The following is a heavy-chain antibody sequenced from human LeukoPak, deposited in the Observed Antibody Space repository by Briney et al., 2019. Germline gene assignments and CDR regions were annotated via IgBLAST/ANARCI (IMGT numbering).Heavy chain of an antibody. V-gene: IGHV3-21*05. CDR2: ISSSSSYI. Sequence: GGSLRLSCAASGFTFSSYSMNWVRQAPGKGLEWVSYISSSSSYIYYADSVKGRFTISRDNAKNSLYLQMNSLRAEDTAVYYCARETYYYDSSGYYYEGGFDYWGQGTLVTVSS. D-gene: IGHD3-22*01. J-gene: IGHJ4*02. CDR3: ARETYYYDSSGYYYEGGFDY. CDR1: GFTFSSYS.